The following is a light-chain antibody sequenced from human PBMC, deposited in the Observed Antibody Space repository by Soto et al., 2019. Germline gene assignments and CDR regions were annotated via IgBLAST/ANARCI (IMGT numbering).Light chain of an antibody. CDR3: QQYNNWPRT. CDR1: QSISGN. J-gene: IGKJ1*01. Sequence: EIVMTQSPATLSVSPGERATLSCRASQSISGNLAWYQQKPGQAPRLLIYGASTRAADIPARFSGSGSGTEFTLTISSLQSEDFAVYYCQQYNNWPRTFGQGTKVEIK. CDR2: GAS. V-gene: IGKV3-15*01.